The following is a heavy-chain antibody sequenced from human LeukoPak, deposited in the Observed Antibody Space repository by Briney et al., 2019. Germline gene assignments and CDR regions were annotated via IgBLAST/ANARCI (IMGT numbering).Heavy chain of an antibody. CDR3: ARDRGFGQADV. V-gene: IGHV3-7*01. CDR2: IKQDGGEK. D-gene: IGHD3-10*01. Sequence: AGGSLRLSCAASGFTFSGYWMSWLRQAPGKGLEGVANIKQDGGEKYYVDSVKGRFTISRDNAKNSLYLQMNSLRAEDTAVYYCARDRGFGQADVWGKGTTVTVSS. J-gene: IGHJ6*04. CDR1: GFTFSGYW.